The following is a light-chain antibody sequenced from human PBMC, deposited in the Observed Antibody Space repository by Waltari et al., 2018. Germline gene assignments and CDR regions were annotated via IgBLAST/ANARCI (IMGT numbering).Light chain of an antibody. CDR3: QSYDSSLSANV. Sequence: QSVLTQPPSVSGAPGQRVTISCTGSSSNIGAGYDVHWYQQLPGTAPKLLIYRNSNRPSGVPDRFSGSKSGTSASLAITGLQAEDEADYYCQSYDSSLSANVFGSGTKVTVL. CDR2: RNS. CDR1: SSNIGAGYD. J-gene: IGLJ6*01. V-gene: IGLV1-40*01.